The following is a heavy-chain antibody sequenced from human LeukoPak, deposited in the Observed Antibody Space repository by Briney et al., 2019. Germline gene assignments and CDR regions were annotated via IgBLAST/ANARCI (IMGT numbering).Heavy chain of an antibody. CDR2: IYYSGST. Sequence: PSETLSLTCTVSGGSISSYYWSWIRQPPGKGLEWIGYIYYSGSTNYNPSLKSRVTISVDTSKNQFSLKLSSVTAADTAVYYCARAQRYAAAGYNWFDPWGQGTLVTVSS. V-gene: IGHV4-59*01. CDR1: GGSISSYY. J-gene: IGHJ5*02. CDR3: ARAQRYAAAGYNWFDP. D-gene: IGHD6-13*01.